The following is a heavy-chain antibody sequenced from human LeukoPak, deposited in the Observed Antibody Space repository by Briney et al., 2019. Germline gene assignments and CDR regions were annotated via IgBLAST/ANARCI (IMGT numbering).Heavy chain of an antibody. CDR1: GFTVSSNY. D-gene: IGHD3-22*01. J-gene: IGHJ4*02. Sequence: TGGSLRLSCAASGFTVSSNYMSWVRQAPGKGLEWVSSISSSSSYIYYADSVKGRFTISRDNAKNSLYLQMNSLRAEDTAVYYCGRKSSGYYYDYWGQGTLVTVSS. CDR2: ISSSSSYI. CDR3: GRKSSGYYYDY. V-gene: IGHV3-21*01.